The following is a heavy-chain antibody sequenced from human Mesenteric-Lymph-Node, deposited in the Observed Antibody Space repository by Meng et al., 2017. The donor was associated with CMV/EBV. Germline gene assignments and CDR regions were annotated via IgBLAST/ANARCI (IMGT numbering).Heavy chain of an antibody. J-gene: IGHJ4*02. CDR1: GFTFSRFG. Sequence: GGSLRLSCAASGFTFSRFGIHWVRQAPGSGLEWVAVTSYDGRSKYYADSVKGRFTISRDNSNNTVSLQMNNLRAEDTAVYYCVRGGYCINDICYVAWYSFDSWGQGTSVTVSS. D-gene: IGHD2-8*01. CDR2: TSYDGRSK. V-gene: IGHV3-30*04. CDR3: VRGGYCINDICYVAWYSFDS.